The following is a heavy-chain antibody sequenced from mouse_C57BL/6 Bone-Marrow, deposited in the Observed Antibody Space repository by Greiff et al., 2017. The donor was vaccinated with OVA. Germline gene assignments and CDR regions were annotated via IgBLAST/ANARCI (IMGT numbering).Heavy chain of an antibody. D-gene: IGHD1-1*01. CDR1: GFTFSDYG. CDR2: ISNLAYSI. V-gene: IGHV5-15*04. J-gene: IGHJ4*01. CDR3: ARNPYYYGSSLYAMDD. Sequence: EVKLVESGGGLVQPGGSLTLSCAASGFTFSDYGMAWVRQAPRKGPEWVAFISNLAYSIYYADTVTGRFTISRENSKNPLYLAMSSLRSEDTAMYYCARNPYYYGSSLYAMDDWGQGTSVTVSS.